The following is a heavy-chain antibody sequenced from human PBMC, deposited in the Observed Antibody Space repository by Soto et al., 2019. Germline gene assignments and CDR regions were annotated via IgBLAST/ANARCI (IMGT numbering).Heavy chain of an antibody. Sequence: QLQLQESGSGLVKPSQTLSLTCAVYGGSISRGGYSWSWIRQPPGKGLEWIGYIYHSGSTYYNPCLKSRATISVVRSKNQFSLKLSSVSAAVTAVYYCARAGGVGAVAVDYWGQGTLVTVSS. CDR3: ARAGGVGAVAVDY. V-gene: IGHV4-30-2*01. CDR1: GGSISRGGYS. J-gene: IGHJ4*02. D-gene: IGHD6-19*01. CDR2: IYHSGST.